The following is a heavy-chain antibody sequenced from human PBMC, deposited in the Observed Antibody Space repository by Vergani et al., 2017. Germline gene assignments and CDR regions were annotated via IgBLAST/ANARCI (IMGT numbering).Heavy chain of an antibody. J-gene: IGHJ4*02. CDR3: ARDGSRRDTAMVRDFDY. V-gene: IGHV1-46*01. CDR2: INPSGGST. D-gene: IGHD5-18*01. CDR1: GYTFTSYY. Sequence: QVQLVQSGAEVKKPGASVKVSCKASGYTFTSYYMHWVRQAPGQGLEWMGIINPSGGSTNYAQKFQGRVTMTRDTSTSTVYMELSSLRSEDTAVYYCARDGSRRDTAMVRDFDYWGQGTLVTVSS.